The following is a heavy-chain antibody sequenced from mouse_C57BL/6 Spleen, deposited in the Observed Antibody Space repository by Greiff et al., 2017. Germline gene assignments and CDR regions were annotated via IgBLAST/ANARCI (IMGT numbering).Heavy chain of an antibody. D-gene: IGHD1-1*01. CDR3: AREREYGSSYLYYAMDY. CDR1: GFSLTSYG. J-gene: IGHJ4*01. Sequence: QVQLKQSGPGLVQPSQSLSITCTVSGFSLTSYGVHWVRPSPGTGLEWLGVIWSGGSTDYNAAFISRLSISKDNSKSQVFFKMNRLQADDTAIYYCAREREYGSSYLYYAMDYWGQGTSVTVSS. V-gene: IGHV2-2*01. CDR2: IWSGGST.